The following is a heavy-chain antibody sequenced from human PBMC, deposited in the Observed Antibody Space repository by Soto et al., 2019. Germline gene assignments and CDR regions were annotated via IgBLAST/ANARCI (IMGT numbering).Heavy chain of an antibody. D-gene: IGHD3-10*01. J-gene: IGHJ4*02. Sequence: QVQLVQSGADVQRPGSSVRVSCKASCDTFNFYSINWVRQAPGLGLQWMGRINPILSMSNYAPRFQGRVTMTADKSTSTDYMELSSLRSEDTAMYYCATSYGSGYRAFDSWGQGALVTVSS. V-gene: IGHV1-69*02. CDR2: INPILSMS. CDR1: CDTFNFYS. CDR3: ATSYGSGYRAFDS.